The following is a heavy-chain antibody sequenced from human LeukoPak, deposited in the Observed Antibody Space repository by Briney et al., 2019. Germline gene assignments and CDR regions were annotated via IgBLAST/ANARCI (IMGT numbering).Heavy chain of an antibody. J-gene: IGHJ4*02. Sequence: SGGSLRLSCAASGFTFSSYAVLWVRQAPGKGLEWVAVISYGGSNKYYADSVKGRFTISRYNSKNTLYLQMNSLRAEDTAVYYCAREGGTMIVVVIYYFHYWGQGTLVTVSS. CDR3: AREGGTMIVVVIYYFHY. CDR2: ISYGGSNK. CDR1: GFTFSSYA. D-gene: IGHD3-22*01. V-gene: IGHV3-30*01.